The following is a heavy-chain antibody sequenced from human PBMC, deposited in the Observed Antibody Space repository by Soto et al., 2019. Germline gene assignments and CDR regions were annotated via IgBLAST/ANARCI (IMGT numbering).Heavy chain of an antibody. D-gene: IGHD1-26*01. Sequence: EVQLVESGGGLVKPGGSLTLSCAASGFTLSNAWMNWVRQAPGKGLEWVGRIKSKSDGGATDYAAPVKGRFTFSRDDSRNTLYLQMNRLKNEDTGEYFGTTNKWYSGTLDVWGQGTTVTVSS. J-gene: IGHJ6*02. V-gene: IGHV3-15*07. CDR1: GFTLSNAW. CDR2: IKSKSDGGAT. CDR3: TTNKWYSGTLDV.